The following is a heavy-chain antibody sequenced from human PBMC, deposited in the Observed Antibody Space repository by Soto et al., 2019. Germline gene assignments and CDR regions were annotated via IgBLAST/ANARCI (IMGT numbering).Heavy chain of an antibody. CDR2: ITDDGSTT. V-gene: IGHV3-74*01. Sequence: EVKLVESGGGLFQPGGSLRLSCETSGFIFSMYWMHWVRQVPGKGPQWVARITDDGSTTYYAASVEGRFTISRDNAKNALYLQMTSLRADDTAVYFCAAVMGSDYDYVWGSLSFDHWGQGALVTVST. J-gene: IGHJ4*02. CDR1: GFIFSMYW. CDR3: AAVMGSDYDYVWGSLSFDH. D-gene: IGHD3-16*01.